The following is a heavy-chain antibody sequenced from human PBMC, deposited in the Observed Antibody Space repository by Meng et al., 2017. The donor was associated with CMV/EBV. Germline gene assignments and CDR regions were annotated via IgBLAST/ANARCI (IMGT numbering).Heavy chain of an antibody. CDR2: IRSKANSYAT. CDR1: GFTFSGSA. D-gene: IGHD2-2*01. Sequence: GGSLRLSCAASGFTFSGSAMHWVRQASGKGLEWVGRIRSKANSYATAYAASVKGRFTISRDDSKNTAYLQMNSLKTDDTAVYYCTTNSYLGYCSSTSCVGYWGQGTLVTVSS. V-gene: IGHV3-73*01. J-gene: IGHJ4*02. CDR3: TTNSYLGYCSSTSCVGY.